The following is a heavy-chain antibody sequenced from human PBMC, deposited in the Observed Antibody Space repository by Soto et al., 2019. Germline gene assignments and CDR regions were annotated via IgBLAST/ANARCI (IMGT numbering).Heavy chain of an antibody. CDR1: GGSISSGGYS. Sequence: QLQLQESGSGLVKPSQTLSLTCAVSGGSISSGGYSWSWIRQPPGKGMEWIGYIYHSGSTYYNPSLKSRVTIAVDRSKNQFSLKLSSVTAADTAVYYCARAGGLGAVAVDYWGQGTLVTVSS. D-gene: IGHD6-19*01. J-gene: IGHJ4*02. CDR2: IYHSGST. CDR3: ARAGGLGAVAVDY. V-gene: IGHV4-30-2*01.